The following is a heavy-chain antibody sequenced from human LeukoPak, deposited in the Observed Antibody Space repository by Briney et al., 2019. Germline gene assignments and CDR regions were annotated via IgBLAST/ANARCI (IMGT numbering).Heavy chain of an antibody. D-gene: IGHD3-10*01. J-gene: IGHJ4*02. V-gene: IGHV3-43*01. CDR3: AKPRTFGELSYAFDY. CDR2: ISWDGGST. CDR1: GFTFDDYT. Sequence: PGGSLRLSCAASGFTFDDYTMHWVRQAPGKGLEWVSLISWDGGSTYYADSVEGRFTISRDNSKNSLYLQMNSLRTEDTALYYCAKPRTFGELSYAFDYWGQGTLVTVSS.